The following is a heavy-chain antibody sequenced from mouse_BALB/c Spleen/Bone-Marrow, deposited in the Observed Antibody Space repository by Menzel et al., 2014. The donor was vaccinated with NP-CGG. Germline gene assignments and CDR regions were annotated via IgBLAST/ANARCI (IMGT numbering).Heavy chain of an antibody. CDR2: IYPGDGDT. V-gene: IGHV1-87*01. J-gene: IGHJ3*01. CDR3: ARGGYGNYVFAY. CDR1: GYTFTSYW. Sequence: QVQLKESGAELARPGASVKLSCKASGYTFTSYWMQWVKQRPGQGLEWIGTIYPGDGDTRYTQKFKDKATLTADKSSSSAYMQHSSLASEGSAVYFCARGGYGNYVFAYWGRGTLVTISA. D-gene: IGHD2-1*01.